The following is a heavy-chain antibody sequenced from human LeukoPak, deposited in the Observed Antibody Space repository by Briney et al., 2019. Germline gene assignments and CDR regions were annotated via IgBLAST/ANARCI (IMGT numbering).Heavy chain of an antibody. V-gene: IGHV1-2*02. Sequence: GASVKVSCKASGYTFTGYYMHWVRQAPGQGLEWMGWINPNSGGTNYAQKFQGRVTMTRDTPISTAYMELSRLRSDDTAVYYCARDTYDILTGYSGSYGYWGQGTLVTVSS. CDR1: GYTFTGYY. J-gene: IGHJ4*02. D-gene: IGHD3-9*01. CDR2: INPNSGGT. CDR3: ARDTYDILTGYSGSYGY.